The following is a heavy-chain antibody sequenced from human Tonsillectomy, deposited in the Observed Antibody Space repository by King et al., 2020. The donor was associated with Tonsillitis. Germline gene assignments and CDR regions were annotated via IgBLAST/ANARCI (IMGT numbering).Heavy chain of an antibody. CDR2: IWHDGSDK. J-gene: IGHJ4*02. CDR1: GFIFSNYG. D-gene: IGHD6-13*01. CDR3: AREAHEGKTAEGVDH. V-gene: IGHV3-33*08. Sequence: VHLVESGGGVVQPGRSLRLSCAASGFIFSNYGMHWVRQAPGKGLEWVSVIWHDGSDKKCADSVKGRFTISRDNSKDTLFVQMDSLRAEDTARDYCAREAHEGKTAEGVDHWGLGTLVTVSS.